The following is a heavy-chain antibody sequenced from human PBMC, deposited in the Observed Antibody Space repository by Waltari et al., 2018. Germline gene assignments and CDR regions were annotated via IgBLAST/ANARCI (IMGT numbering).Heavy chain of an antibody. Sequence: QVQLQHWGAGLLKPSETLSLTSGVHGEALSGFYWSWLRQAPGKGLEWIGEIHQRGRTNYNPSHHNRVRISIDTSMKEFSLKMSSVTAADTAVYYCARGSAWSPTTCPFDYWGQGTLATVS. CDR1: GEALSGFY. CDR3: ARGSAWSPTTCPFDY. D-gene: IGHD1-26*01. CDR2: IHQRGRT. V-gene: IGHV4-34*01. J-gene: IGHJ4*02.